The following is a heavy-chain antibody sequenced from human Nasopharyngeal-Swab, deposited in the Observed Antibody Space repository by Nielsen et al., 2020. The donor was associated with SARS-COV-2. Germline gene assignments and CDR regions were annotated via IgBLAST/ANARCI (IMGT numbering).Heavy chain of an antibody. CDR1: GFTFSSYA. CDR3: AKSGYSYGYSGMPALDY. J-gene: IGHJ4*02. CDR2: ISGSGGST. V-gene: IGHV3-23*01. Sequence: GGSLRLSCAASGFTFSSYAMSWVRQAPGKGLEWVSAISGSGGSTYYADSVKGRFTISRDNSKSTLYLQMNSLRAEDTAVYYCAKSGYSYGYSGMPALDYWGQGTLVTVSS. D-gene: IGHD5-18*01.